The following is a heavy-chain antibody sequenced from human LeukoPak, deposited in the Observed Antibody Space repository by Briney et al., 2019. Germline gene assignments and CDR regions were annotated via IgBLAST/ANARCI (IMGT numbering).Heavy chain of an antibody. Sequence: PSETLSLTCTVSGDSIGSSNYYWGWIRQPPGKGLEWIGXXSDSGSADYNPSLKSRVTISVDTSKNQFSLRLTSVTAADTAMYXXARGGSGXXXAXYFDYWGQGALVTVSS. J-gene: IGHJ4*02. D-gene: IGHD6-19*01. CDR1: GDSIGSSNYY. V-gene: IGHV4-39*07. CDR3: ARGGSGXXXAXYFDY. CDR2: XSDSGSA.